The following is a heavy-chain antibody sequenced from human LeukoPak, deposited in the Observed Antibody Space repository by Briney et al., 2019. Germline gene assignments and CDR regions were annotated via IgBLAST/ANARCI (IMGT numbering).Heavy chain of an antibody. J-gene: IGHJ4*02. CDR2: INSDGINT. D-gene: IGHD3-22*01. CDR3: AKDPYYDSSGYSGY. CDR1: GFTFSNYW. Sequence: GGSLRLSCAASGFTFSNYWMHWVRQAPGKGLVWVSRINSDGINTSYADSVKGRFTISRDNSKNTLYLQMNSLRAEDTAVYYCAKDPYYDSSGYSGYWGQGTLVTVSS. V-gene: IGHV3-74*01.